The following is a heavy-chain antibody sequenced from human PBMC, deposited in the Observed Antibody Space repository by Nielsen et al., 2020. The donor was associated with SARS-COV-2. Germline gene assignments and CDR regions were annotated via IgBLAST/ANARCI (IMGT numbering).Heavy chain of an antibody. Sequence: GESLKISCAASGFTFSSYSMNWVRQAPGKGLEWVSYISSSSSNIYYADSVKGRFTISRDNAKNSLYLQMNSLRAEDTAVYYCASPGRVGAYYWGQGTLVTVSS. V-gene: IGHV3-48*04. D-gene: IGHD1-26*01. CDR3: ASPGRVGAYY. J-gene: IGHJ4*02. CDR1: GFTFSSYS. CDR2: ISSSSSNI.